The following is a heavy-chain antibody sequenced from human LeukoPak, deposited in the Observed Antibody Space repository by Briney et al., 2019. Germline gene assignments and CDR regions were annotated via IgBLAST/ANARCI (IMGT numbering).Heavy chain of an antibody. D-gene: IGHD2-21*02. CDR3: ARGPGVVTTGLFDY. CDR1: GGSFSGYY. J-gene: IGHJ4*02. V-gene: IGHV4-34*01. Sequence: PSETLSLTCAVYGGSFSGYYWSWIRQPPGKGLEWIGEINHSGSTNYNPSLKCRVTISVDTSKNQFSLKLSSVTAADTAVYYCARGPGVVTTGLFDYWGQGTLVTVSS. CDR2: INHSGST.